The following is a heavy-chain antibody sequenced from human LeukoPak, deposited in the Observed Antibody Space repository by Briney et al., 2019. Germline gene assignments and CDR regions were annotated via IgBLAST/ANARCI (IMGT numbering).Heavy chain of an antibody. D-gene: IGHD1-26*01. CDR2: ISSSGRSI. CDR3: ARDRDGSYYYDAFEI. Sequence: PGGSLRLSCAASGLTLSNYEMNWVRPAPGKGLEWLSYISSSGRSIYYAASVKGRFTISRDNSKNSLSLQMNSLRAEDTAVYYCARDRDGSYYYDAFEIWGQGTMVTVSS. V-gene: IGHV3-48*03. J-gene: IGHJ3*02. CDR1: GLTLSNYE.